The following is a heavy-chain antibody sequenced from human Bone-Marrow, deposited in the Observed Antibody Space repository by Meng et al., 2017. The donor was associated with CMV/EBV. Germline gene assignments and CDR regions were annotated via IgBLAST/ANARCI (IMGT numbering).Heavy chain of an antibody. CDR3: ARGRRGSIVVVPAAIGHNWFDP. CDR1: GGSVSSGSYY. Sequence: SETLSLTCTVSGGSVSSGSYYWSWIRQPPGKGLEWIGYIYYSGSTNYNPSLKSRVTISVDTSKNQFSLKLSSVTAADTAVYYCARGRRGSIVVVPAAIGHNWFDPWGQGTLVTVSS. V-gene: IGHV4-61*01. D-gene: IGHD2-2*02. CDR2: IYYSGST. J-gene: IGHJ5*02.